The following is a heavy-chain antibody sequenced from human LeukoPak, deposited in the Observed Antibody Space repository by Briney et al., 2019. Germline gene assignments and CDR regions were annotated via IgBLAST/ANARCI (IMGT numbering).Heavy chain of an antibody. CDR1: GFTFSSYG. J-gene: IGHJ5*02. Sequence: GGSLRLSCAASGFTFSSYGMHWVRQAPGKGLEWVAVISYDGSNKYYADSVKGRFTISRDNSKNTLYLQMNSLRAEDTAVYYCAKDLPMMYDSSGPDAWGKGTLVTVSS. CDR3: AKDLPMMYDSSGPDA. CDR2: ISYDGSNK. D-gene: IGHD3-22*01. V-gene: IGHV3-30*18.